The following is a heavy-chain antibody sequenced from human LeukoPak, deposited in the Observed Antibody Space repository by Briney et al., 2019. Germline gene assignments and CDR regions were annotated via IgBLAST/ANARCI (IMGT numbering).Heavy chain of an antibody. CDR1: GDSISTSNSY. J-gene: IGHJ4*02. D-gene: IGHD3-3*01. CDR3: ARQTGVGLFILP. Sequence: SETLSLTCTVSGDSISTSNSYWGWIRRPPGKGLEWVGSIYYSGNTYYNPSLKSRVTISVDTSKNQFSLKLTSVTAADTAVYYCARQTGVGLFILPGGRGTLVTVSS. V-gene: IGHV4-39*01. CDR2: IYYSGNT.